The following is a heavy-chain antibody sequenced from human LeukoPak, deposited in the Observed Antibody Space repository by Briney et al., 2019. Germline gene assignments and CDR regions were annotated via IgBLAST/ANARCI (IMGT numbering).Heavy chain of an antibody. CDR1: GFSLNTSGVG. CDR2: IYWDDDK. J-gene: IGHJ1*01. Sequence: SGPTLVKPTQTLTLTCTLSGFSLNTSGVGVGWIRQPPGKALEWLALIYWDDDKRYSPSLKSRFTITKDTSKNQVVLTMTNMDPVDTATYYCAHSFSSSQRLKFKHFQHRGQGTLVTVSS. D-gene: IGHD6-13*01. V-gene: IGHV2-5*02. CDR3: AHSFSSSQRLKFKHFQH.